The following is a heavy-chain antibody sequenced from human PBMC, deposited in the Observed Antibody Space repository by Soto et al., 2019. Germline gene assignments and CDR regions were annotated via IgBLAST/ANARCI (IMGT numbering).Heavy chain of an antibody. CDR2: ISAYNGNT. J-gene: IGHJ4*02. CDR1: GYTFASYA. Sequence: QVQLVQSGAEVKKPGASLKVSCKASGYTFASYAISWMRQAPGQGLEWMGWISAYNGNTNYAQKLQGRVTMTTATSTSTSYMELRSLRSDDTAVYSCARDNPTPDYWGQGTLVTVSS. CDR3: ARDNPTPDY. V-gene: IGHV1-18*01.